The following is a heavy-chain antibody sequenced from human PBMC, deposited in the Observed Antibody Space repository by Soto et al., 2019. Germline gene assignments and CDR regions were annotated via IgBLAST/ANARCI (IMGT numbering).Heavy chain of an antibody. CDR2: ISYDGSNK. V-gene: IGHV3-30*18. CDR3: AKDLVVTARAENYYYYGMDV. Sequence: QVQLVESGGGVVQPGRSLRLSCAASGFTFSSYGMHWVRQAPGKGLEWVAVISYDGSNKYYADSVKGRFTISRDNSKNTLYLQMNSLRAEDTAVYYCAKDLVVTARAENYYYYGMDVWGQGTTVTVSS. D-gene: IGHD2-21*02. J-gene: IGHJ6*02. CDR1: GFTFSSYG.